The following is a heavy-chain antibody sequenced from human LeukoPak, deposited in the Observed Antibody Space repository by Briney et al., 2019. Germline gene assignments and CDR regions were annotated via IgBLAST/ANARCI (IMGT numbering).Heavy chain of an antibody. Sequence: GGSLRLSCGASGFTFSTYWMHRVRQAPGKGLVWVSRISPDGSATGYADSVRGRFTISRDNAKNTLYLQMNSLRAEDTAVYYCTRDFDAATGYWGQGTLVTVSS. J-gene: IGHJ4*02. CDR2: ISPDGSAT. V-gene: IGHV3-74*01. D-gene: IGHD3-9*01. CDR3: TRDFDAATGY. CDR1: GFTFSTYW.